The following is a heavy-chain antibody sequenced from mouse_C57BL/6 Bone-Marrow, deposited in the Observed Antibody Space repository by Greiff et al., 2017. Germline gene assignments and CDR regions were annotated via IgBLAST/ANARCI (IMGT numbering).Heavy chain of an antibody. D-gene: IGHD2-3*01. V-gene: IGHV1-55*01. CDR2: IYPGSGST. CDR1: GYTFTSYW. Sequence: QVQLQQSGAELVKPGASVKMSCKASGYTFTSYWITWVKQRPGQGLEWIGDIYPGSGSTNYNEKFKSKATLTVDTSSSTAYMQLSSLTSEDSAVYYYALTKWSYDGYYVGFAYWGQGTLVTVSA. CDR3: ALTKWSYDGYYVGFAY. J-gene: IGHJ3*01.